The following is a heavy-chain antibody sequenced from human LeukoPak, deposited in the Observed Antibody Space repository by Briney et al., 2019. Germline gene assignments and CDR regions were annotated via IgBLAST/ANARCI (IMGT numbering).Heavy chain of an antibody. J-gene: IGHJ3*02. D-gene: IGHD2-15*01. CDR2: ISWNSGSI. V-gene: IGHV3-9*01. CDR1: GFTFDDYA. CDR3: AKDITLGRVVAPDAFDI. Sequence: PGGSLRLSCAASGFTFDDYAMHWVRQAPGKGLEWVSGISWNSGSIGYADSVKGRFTISRDNAKNSLYLQMNSLRAEDTASYYCAKDITLGRVVAPDAFDIWGQGTMVTVSS.